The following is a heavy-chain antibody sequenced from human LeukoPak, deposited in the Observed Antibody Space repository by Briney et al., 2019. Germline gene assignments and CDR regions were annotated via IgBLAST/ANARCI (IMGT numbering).Heavy chain of an antibody. CDR1: GGSISSSSYY. CDR2: IYYSGST. CDR3: ARGNSGYQCFDY. Sequence: PSETLSLTCTVSGGSISSSSYYWGWIRQPPGKGLEWIGSIYYSGSTYYNPSLKSRVTISVDTSKNQFSLKLSSVTAADTAVYYCARGNSGYQCFDYWGQGTLVTVSS. J-gene: IGHJ4*02. D-gene: IGHD5-12*01. V-gene: IGHV4-39*07.